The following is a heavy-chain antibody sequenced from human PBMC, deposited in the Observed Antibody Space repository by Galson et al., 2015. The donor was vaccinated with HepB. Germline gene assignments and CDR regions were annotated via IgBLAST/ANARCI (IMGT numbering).Heavy chain of an antibody. CDR3: ARGVGCLRGKYNWFDP. CDR2: INPNSGGT. CDR1: GYTFTGYY. J-gene: IGHJ5*02. Sequence: SVKVPCKASGYTFTGYYMHWARQAPGQGLEWMGWINPNSGGTNYAQKFQGRVTMTRDTSIGTAYMELSSLRSDDTAVYYCARGVGCLRGKYNWFDPWGQGTLVTVSS. D-gene: IGHD5/OR15-5a*01. V-gene: IGHV1-2*02.